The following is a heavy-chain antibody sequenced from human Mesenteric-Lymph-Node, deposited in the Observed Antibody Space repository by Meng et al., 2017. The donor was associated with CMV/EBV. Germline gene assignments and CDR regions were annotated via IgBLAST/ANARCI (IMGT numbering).Heavy chain of an antibody. CDR3: ARVPGGSDYFDY. D-gene: IGHD6-19*01. J-gene: IGHJ4*02. CDR2: ISTYNGNT. V-gene: IGHV1-18*01. Sequence: SCKASGYTFTRYVISWVRQAPGQGLEWMGWISTYNGNTNYAQKLQGRVTMTTDTSTNTVYMELRSLRSDDTAVYYCARVPGGSDYFDYWGQGTLVTVSS. CDR1: GYTFTRYV.